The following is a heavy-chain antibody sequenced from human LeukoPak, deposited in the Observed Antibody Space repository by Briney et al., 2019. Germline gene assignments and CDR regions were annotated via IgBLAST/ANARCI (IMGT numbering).Heavy chain of an antibody. CDR3: ARNVGYATFGY. CDR1: GFTFSGYW. D-gene: IGHD5-12*01. Sequence: GGSLRLSCAASGFTFSGYWMSWVRQAPGKGLEGVANIKQDESEKYYVDSVKGRFTISRDNAKSSLYLQMNSLRAEDTAVYYCARNVGYATFGYWGQGTVVAVAS. J-gene: IGHJ4*02. V-gene: IGHV3-7*01. CDR2: IKQDESEK.